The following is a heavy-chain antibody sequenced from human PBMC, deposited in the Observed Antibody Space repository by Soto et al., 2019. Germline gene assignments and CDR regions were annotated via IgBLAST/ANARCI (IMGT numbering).Heavy chain of an antibody. CDR1: GYTFTGYY. D-gene: IGHD3-10*01. CDR2: INPNSGGT. Sequence: ASVKVSCKASGYTFTGYYIHRVRQAPGQGLEWMGWINPNSGGTNYAQKFQGRVTMTRDTSISTAYMELSRLRSDDTAVYYCARDSNFGSPFDWFDPWGQGTLVTVSS. V-gene: IGHV1-2*02. CDR3: ARDSNFGSPFDWFDP. J-gene: IGHJ5*02.